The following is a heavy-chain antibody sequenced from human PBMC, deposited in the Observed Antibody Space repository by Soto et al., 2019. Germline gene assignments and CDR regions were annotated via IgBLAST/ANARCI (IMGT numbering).Heavy chain of an antibody. Sequence: KSVGSLRLSCAASGFTLSNAWMSWVRQAPGKGLEWVGRIKSKTDGGTTDYAAPVKGRFTISRDDSKNTLYLQMNSLKTEDTAVYYCTTEPGVGATTKFSYYCYGMDVCGQRTTVTVSS. CDR3: TTEPGVGATTKFSYYCYGMDV. D-gene: IGHD1-26*01. V-gene: IGHV3-15*01. CDR1: GFTLSNAW. J-gene: IGHJ6*02. CDR2: IKSKTDGGTT.